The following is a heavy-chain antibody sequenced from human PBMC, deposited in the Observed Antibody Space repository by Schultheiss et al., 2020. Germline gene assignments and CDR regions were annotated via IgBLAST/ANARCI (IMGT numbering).Heavy chain of an antibody. J-gene: IGHJ4*02. V-gene: IGHV4-4*07. Sequence: SQTLSLTCTVSGGSISSYYWSWIRQPAGKGLEWIGRIYTSGSTNYNPSLKSRVTISVDTSKNQFSLKLSSVTAADTAVYYCASSIYDSSGYYGDYWGQGTLVTVSS. CDR3: ASSIYDSSGYYGDY. D-gene: IGHD3-22*01. CDR1: GGSISSYY. CDR2: IYTSGST.